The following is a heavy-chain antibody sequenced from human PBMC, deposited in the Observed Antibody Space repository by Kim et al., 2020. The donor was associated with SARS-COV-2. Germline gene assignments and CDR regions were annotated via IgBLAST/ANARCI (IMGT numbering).Heavy chain of an antibody. V-gene: IGHV3-7*03. CDR2: IKQDGSEK. D-gene: IGHD1-26*01. Sequence: GGSLRLSCAASGFTFSSYWMSWVRQAPGKGLEWVANIKQDGSEKYYVDSVKGRFTISRDNAKNSLYLQMNSLRAEDTAVYYCARDLEGLWELLPGSFFDYWGQGTLVTVSS. J-gene: IGHJ4*02. CDR3: ARDLEGLWELLPGSFFDY. CDR1: GFTFSSYW.